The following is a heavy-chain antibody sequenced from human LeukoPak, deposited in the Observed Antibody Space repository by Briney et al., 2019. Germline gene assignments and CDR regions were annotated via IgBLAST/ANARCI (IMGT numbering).Heavy chain of an antibody. V-gene: IGHV4-59*08. J-gene: IGHJ4*02. CDR2: IYGSEST. D-gene: IGHD2-8*01. CDR1: GGSIRSYY. CDR3: SRHCTKGTCYSNHFDY. Sequence: PSESLSLTCTVSGGSIRSYYWSWIRQSPGKGLEWIGYIYGSESTNYNPSLKSRVTISVDTSKNHFSLKLTSVTAADTAVYYCSRHCTKGTCYSNHFDYWGQGTLVSVSS.